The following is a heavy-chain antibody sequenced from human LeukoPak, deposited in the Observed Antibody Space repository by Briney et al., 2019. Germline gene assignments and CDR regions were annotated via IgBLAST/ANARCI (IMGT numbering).Heavy chain of an antibody. J-gene: IGHJ4*02. CDR3: ARAQKGVAVAIRD. Sequence: PGGSLRLSCAASGFTFSSYSMNWVRQAPGKGLEWVSSISSSSSYIYYADSVKGRFTISRDNAKNSLYLQMNSLRAEDTAVYYCARAQKGVAVAIRDWGQGTLVTVSP. V-gene: IGHV3-21*01. CDR1: GFTFSSYS. D-gene: IGHD6-19*01. CDR2: ISSSSSYI.